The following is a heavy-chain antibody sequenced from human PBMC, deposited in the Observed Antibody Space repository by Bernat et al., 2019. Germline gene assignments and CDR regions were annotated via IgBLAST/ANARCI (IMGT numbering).Heavy chain of an antibody. CDR3: TTPRATVTTFDYYYYGMDV. D-gene: IGHD4-17*01. CDR1: GFTFSNAW. J-gene: IGHJ6*02. V-gene: IGHV3-15*01. CDR2: IKSKTDGGTT. Sequence: EVHLVESGGGLVKPGGSLRLSCAASGFTFSNAWMNWVRQAPGKGLEWVGRIKSKTDGGTTDYDAPVKGRFTISRDDSKNTLYLQMNSLKTEDTAVYYCTTPRATVTTFDYYYYGMDVWGQGTTVTVSS.